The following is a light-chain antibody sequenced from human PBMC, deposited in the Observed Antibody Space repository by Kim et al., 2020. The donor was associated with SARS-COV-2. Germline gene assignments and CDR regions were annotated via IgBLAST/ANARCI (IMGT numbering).Light chain of an antibody. Sequence: SPGERAHLSCRASQSDSSNLAWYQQKPGQAPRLLIYGASTRATGIPARFSGRGSGTEFTLTISSLQSEDFAVYYCQQYNNWPPWTFGQGTKVDIK. V-gene: IGKV3-15*01. J-gene: IGKJ1*01. CDR2: GAS. CDR1: QSDSSN. CDR3: QQYNNWPPWT.